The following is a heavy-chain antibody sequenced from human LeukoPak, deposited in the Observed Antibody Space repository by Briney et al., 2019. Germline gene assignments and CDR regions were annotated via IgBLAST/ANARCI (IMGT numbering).Heavy chain of an antibody. CDR3: AREGSRFLLYNWFDP. Sequence: PSETLSLTCTVSGYSISSGYYWGWIRQPPGKGLEWIGSIYYSGSTHYNPSLKSRVTISVDTSKNQFSLKLSSVTAADTAVYYCAREGSRFLLYNWFDPWGQGTLVTVSS. V-gene: IGHV4-38-2*02. D-gene: IGHD3-16*01. J-gene: IGHJ5*02. CDR2: IYYSGST. CDR1: GYSISSGYY.